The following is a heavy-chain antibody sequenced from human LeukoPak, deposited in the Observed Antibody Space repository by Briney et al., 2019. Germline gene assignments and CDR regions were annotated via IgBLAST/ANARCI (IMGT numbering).Heavy chain of an antibody. CDR3: ASGYSYGYDY. V-gene: IGHV4-59*05. J-gene: IGHJ4*02. Sequence: PSETLSLTCTVSGESISSHYWRWTRQSPGKGREWIGSIYYSGSTYSNLSLNSPVTISVDTSKSQFSLKLSSVTAADTAVYYCASGYSYGYDYWGQGTLVTVSS. CDR2: IYYSGST. CDR1: GESISSHY. D-gene: IGHD5-18*01.